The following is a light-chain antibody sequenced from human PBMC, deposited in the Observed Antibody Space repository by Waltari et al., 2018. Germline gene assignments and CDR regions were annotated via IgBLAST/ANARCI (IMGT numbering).Light chain of an antibody. CDR2: AAS. CDR1: QGISSW. Sequence: IQMTQSPSSVSASVGDRVTITCRGSQGISSWLAWYQQKPGKAPRLLIYAASALQSGVPSRFSGSGSEVHFTLTINNLQPEDFATYYCQQANSFPWTFGQGTKVEIK. CDR3: QQANSFPWT. V-gene: IGKV1-12*01. J-gene: IGKJ1*01.